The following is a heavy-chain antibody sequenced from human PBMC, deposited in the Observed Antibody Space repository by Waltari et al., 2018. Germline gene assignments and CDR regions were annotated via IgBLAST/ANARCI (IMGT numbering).Heavy chain of an antibody. D-gene: IGHD2-8*01. J-gene: IGHJ4*02. CDR1: GYTFTGYY. CDR2: INPNSGGT. Sequence: QVQLVQSGAEVKKPGASVKVSCKASGYTFTGYYMHWVRQAPGQGLEWMGWINPNSGGTNDAQKLQGRVTMTRDTSISTAYMERSRLRSDDTAVYYCASLWSITDYWGQGTLVTVSS. V-gene: IGHV1-2*02. CDR3: ASLWSITDY.